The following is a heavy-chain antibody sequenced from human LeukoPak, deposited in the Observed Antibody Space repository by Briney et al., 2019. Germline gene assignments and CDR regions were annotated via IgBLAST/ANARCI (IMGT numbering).Heavy chain of an antibody. CDR1: AGSISSYS. CDR2: VYTSGST. D-gene: IGHD5-12*01. CDR3: ARVGYSGYGGHFDY. V-gene: IGHV4-4*09. J-gene: IGHJ4*02. Sequence: SETLSLTCTVSAGSISSYSWSWLRLPPGKGLEWIGYVYTSGSTNYNPSLKSRVTISVDTSKNQFSLKLSSVTAADTAVYYCARVGYSGYGGHFDYWGQGTLVTVSS.